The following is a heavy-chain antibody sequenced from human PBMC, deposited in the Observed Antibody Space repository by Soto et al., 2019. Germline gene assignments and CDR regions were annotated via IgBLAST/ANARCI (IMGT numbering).Heavy chain of an antibody. J-gene: IGHJ6*02. Sequence: EVQLVESGGGLVQLGRSLSLSCAASGFIFDDYAMHWVRQAPGKGLEWVAVISGNSGSLGYADSVKGRFTISRDNAKNSLYLQMNRLRAEDTALYYCAKDRYSSSAYYYYGMDAWGQGTTVTVSS. CDR1: GFIFDDYA. CDR2: ISGNSGSL. V-gene: IGHV3-9*01. D-gene: IGHD6-6*01. CDR3: AKDRYSSSAYYYYGMDA.